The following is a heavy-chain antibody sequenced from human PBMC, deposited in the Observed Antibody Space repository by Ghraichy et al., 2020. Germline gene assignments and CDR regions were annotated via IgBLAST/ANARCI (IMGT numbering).Heavy chain of an antibody. V-gene: IGHV4-34*01. D-gene: IGHD4-17*01. Sequence: SETLSLTCAVYGGSFSGYYWSWIRQPPGKGLEWIGEINHSGSTNYNPSLKSRVTISVDTSKNQFSLKLSSVTAADTAVYYCARVSSYAHYGMDVWGQGTTVTVSS. CDR3: ARVSSYAHYGMDV. J-gene: IGHJ6*02. CDR2: INHSGST. CDR1: GGSFSGYY.